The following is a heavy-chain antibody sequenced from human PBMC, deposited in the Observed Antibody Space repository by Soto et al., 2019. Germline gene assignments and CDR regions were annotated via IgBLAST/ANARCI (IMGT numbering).Heavy chain of an antibody. V-gene: IGHV4-30-4*01. CDR1: GGSTSDDSY. J-gene: IGHJ5*01. CDR2: IYHTGNT. D-gene: IGHD2-2*01. CDR3: ARDEYQLLSSVSWFDS. Sequence: SETLSLTCTVSGGSTSDDSYWSWIRQTPGKGLEWIGYIYHTGNTYYNPSLRSRVSISVDKSKSQFSLKLISVTAADTAVYFCARDEYQLLSSVSWFDSWGQGTLVTVSS.